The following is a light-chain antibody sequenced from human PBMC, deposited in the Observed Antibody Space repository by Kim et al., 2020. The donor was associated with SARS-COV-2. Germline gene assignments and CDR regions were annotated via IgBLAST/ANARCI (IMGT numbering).Light chain of an antibody. CDR2: DAS. V-gene: IGKV3-11*01. Sequence: LSLSPDENATLSCRASQSVSSYLAWYQQNPGQAPRLLIYDASNRATGIPARFSGSGSGTDFTLTISSLEPEDFAVYYCQQRSNWPTFGGGTKLEI. J-gene: IGKJ4*01. CDR1: QSVSSY. CDR3: QQRSNWPT.